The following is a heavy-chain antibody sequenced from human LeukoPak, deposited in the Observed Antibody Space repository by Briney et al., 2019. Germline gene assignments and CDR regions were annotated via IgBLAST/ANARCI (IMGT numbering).Heavy chain of an antibody. CDR2: INNSSNYI. CDR1: GFTFSSYS. V-gene: IGHV3-21*01. Sequence: GGSLRLSCAASGFTFSSYSMNWVRQAPGKGLEWVSSINNSSNYIYDADSVKGRFTISRDNAKNSLYLQMNSLRAEDTAVYYCARGSRSTVTTGDYYYYYYMDVWGKGTTVTVSS. J-gene: IGHJ6*03. CDR3: ARGSRSTVTTGDYYYYYYMDV. D-gene: IGHD4-17*01.